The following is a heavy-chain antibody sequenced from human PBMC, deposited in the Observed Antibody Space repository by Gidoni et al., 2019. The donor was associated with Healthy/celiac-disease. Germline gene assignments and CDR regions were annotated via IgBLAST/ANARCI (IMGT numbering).Heavy chain of an antibody. J-gene: IGHJ4*02. V-gene: IGHV2-5*02. D-gene: IGHD3-16*01. CDR1: GFSLSTSGVG. CDR2: IYWDDDK. CDR3: AHRRPLAGPFDY. Sequence: QITLKESAPPLVKPTQTLTLTCTFSGFSLSTSGVGVGWIRQPPGKALEWLALIYWDDDKRYSPSLKSRLTITKDTSKNQVVLTMTNMDPVDTATYYCAHRRPLAGPFDYWGQGTLVTVSS.